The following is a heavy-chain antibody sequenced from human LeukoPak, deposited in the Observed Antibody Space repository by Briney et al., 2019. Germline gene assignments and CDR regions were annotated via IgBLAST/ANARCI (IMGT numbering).Heavy chain of an antibody. D-gene: IGHD3-22*01. J-gene: IGHJ4*02. CDR1: GGSISSSSYY. Sequence: SETLSLTCTVSGGSISSSSYYWGWIRQPPGKGLEWIGSIYYSGSTYYNPSLKSRVTISVDTSKNQFSLKLSSVTAADTAVYYCARLAGGGYDSSGYYPPYYFDYWGQGTLVTVSS. CDR2: IYYSGST. CDR3: ARLAGGGYDSSGYYPPYYFDY. V-gene: IGHV4-39*07.